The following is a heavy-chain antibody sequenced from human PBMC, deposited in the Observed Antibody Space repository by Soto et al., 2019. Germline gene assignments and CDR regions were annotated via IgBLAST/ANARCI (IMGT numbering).Heavy chain of an antibody. D-gene: IGHD6-19*01. V-gene: IGHV5-10-1*01. J-gene: IGHJ4*02. CDR3: ARLPKQWIQFDY. CDR2: INPSDSYT. Sequence: PGESLKISCKGSGYSFTSYWISLVRQMPGKGLERRGRINPSDSYTNYSPSFQGHVTIFADKYISTAYLQWISLKGSDTAMYYCARLPKQWIQFDYWGQGTLVTVSS. CDR1: GYSFTSYW.